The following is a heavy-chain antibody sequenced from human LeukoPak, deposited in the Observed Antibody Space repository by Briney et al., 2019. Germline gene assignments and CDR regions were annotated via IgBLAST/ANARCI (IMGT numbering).Heavy chain of an antibody. CDR1: GYTFTSYG. CDR2: ISAYNGNT. Sequence: GASVKVSCKASGYTFTSYGISWVRQAPGQGLEWMGWISAYNGNTNYAQKLQGRVTMTTDTSTSTAYMELRSLRSDDTAVYYCAGTRYCSSASCQTTAPWGQGTLVTVSS. V-gene: IGHV1-18*01. J-gene: IGHJ5*02. CDR3: AGTRYCSSASCQTTAP. D-gene: IGHD2-2*01.